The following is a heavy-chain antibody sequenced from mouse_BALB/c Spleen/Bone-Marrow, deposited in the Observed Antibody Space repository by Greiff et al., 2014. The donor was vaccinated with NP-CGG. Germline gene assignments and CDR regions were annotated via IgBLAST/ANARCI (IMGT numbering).Heavy chain of an antibody. J-gene: IGHJ3*01. V-gene: IGHV14-3*02. Sequence: EVQLHQSGAELVKPGASVKLSCTASGFNIKDTYMHWVKQRPEQGLERIGRIDPANGNTKYDPKFQGKATITADTSSNTAYLQLSSLTSEDTAVYYCAIYYYGSSGFAYWGQGTLVTVSA. CDR3: AIYYYGSSGFAY. CDR2: IDPANGNT. CDR1: GFNIKDTY. D-gene: IGHD1-1*01.